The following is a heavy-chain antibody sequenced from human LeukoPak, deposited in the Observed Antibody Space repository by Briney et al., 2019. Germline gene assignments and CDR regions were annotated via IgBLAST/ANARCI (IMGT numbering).Heavy chain of an antibody. D-gene: IGHD3-3*02. Sequence: PSETLSLTCTVSGGSISNYYWSWIRQPAGEGLEWIGHIYISGTTNYNPSLKSRVTISVDKSKNQFSLNLSSVTAADTAVYYCARLPHNSIWYFDFWGQGTLVTVSS. J-gene: IGHJ4*02. CDR2: IYISGTT. CDR3: ARLPHNSIWYFDF. V-gene: IGHV4-4*07. CDR1: GGSISNYY.